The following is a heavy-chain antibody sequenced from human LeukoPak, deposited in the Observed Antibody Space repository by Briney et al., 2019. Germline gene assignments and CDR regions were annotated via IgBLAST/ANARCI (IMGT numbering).Heavy chain of an antibody. CDR3: ARTIAAAGIYAFDI. J-gene: IGHJ3*02. D-gene: IGHD6-13*01. CDR1: GGSISSGGYY. Sequence: SETLSLTCTVSGGSISSGGYYWSWIRQHPGKGLEWIGYIYYSGSTYYNPSLKSRVTISVDTSKNQFSLKLSSVTAADTAVYYCARTIAAAGIYAFDIWGQGTMVTVSS. V-gene: IGHV4-31*03. CDR2: IYYSGST.